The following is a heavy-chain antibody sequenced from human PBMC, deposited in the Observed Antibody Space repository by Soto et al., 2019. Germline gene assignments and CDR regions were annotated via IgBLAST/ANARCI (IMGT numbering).Heavy chain of an antibody. CDR2: IGGRGGTI. CDR1: GFAFSNFA. CDR3: ARARSSTTIVVTNHWYFDL. D-gene: IGHD3-22*01. Sequence: EVQLLESGGGLVQPGGSLRLSCAASGFAFSNFAMSWVRQAPGKGLEWVAYIGGRGGTILYADSVKGRFAISRDNSKNTLYLQMNSLRVEDTAVYFCARARSSTTIVVTNHWYFDLWGRGTLVTVSS. J-gene: IGHJ2*01. V-gene: IGHV3-23*01.